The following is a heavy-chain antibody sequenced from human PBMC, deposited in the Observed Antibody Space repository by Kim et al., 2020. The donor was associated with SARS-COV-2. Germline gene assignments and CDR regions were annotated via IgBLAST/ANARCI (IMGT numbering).Heavy chain of an antibody. CDR3: ARVGSSWSSANWFDP. V-gene: IGHV4-30-2*04. D-gene: IGHD6-13*01. Sequence: PPLKSRVTISVDTSKNQFSLKLSSVTAADTAVYYCARVGSSWSSANWFDPWGQGTLVTVSS. J-gene: IGHJ5*02.